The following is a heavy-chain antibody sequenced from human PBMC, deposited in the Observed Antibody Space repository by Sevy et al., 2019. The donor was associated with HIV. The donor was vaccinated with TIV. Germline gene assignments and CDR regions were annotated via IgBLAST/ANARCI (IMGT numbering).Heavy chain of an antibody. CDR2: ISGSGGST. CDR3: AKGSRPEGDFWSGPMVGGGTYYYYGMDV. CDR1: GFTFSSYA. V-gene: IGHV3-23*01. Sequence: LSLTCAASGFTFSSYAMSWVRQAPGKGLEWVSAISGSGGSTYYADSVKGRFTISRDNSKNTLYLQMNSLRAEDTAVYYCAKGSRPEGDFWSGPMVGGGTYYYYGMDVWGQGTTVTVSS. D-gene: IGHD3-3*01. J-gene: IGHJ6*02.